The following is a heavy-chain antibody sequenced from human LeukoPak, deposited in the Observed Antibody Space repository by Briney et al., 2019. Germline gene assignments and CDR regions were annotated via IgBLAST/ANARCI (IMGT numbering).Heavy chain of an antibody. Sequence: SETLSLTCAVYGGSFSDYYWRWIRQPPGKGLEWIGEIYHSGSTNYNPSLKSRVTISLDTSKNQFSLRLSSVTAADTAVYYCARVRYCGGDCSWGQRTLVTVSS. D-gene: IGHD2-21*02. CDR3: ARVRYCGGDCS. J-gene: IGHJ5*02. CDR1: GGSFSDYY. V-gene: IGHV4-34*01. CDR2: IYHSGST.